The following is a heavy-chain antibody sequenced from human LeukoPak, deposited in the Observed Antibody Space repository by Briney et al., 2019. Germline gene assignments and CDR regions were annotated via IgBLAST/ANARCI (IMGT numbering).Heavy chain of an antibody. Sequence: SGPTLVKPTQTLTLTCTFSGFSLRTSGVGVGWIRQPPGKALEWLSLIYWDDDKRYSPSLKSRLTITKDTSKNQVVLTMTNMDPVDTATYYCAHSLITFGGVIVIFDYWGQGTLVTVSS. CDR1: GFSLRTSGVG. D-gene: IGHD3-16*02. CDR2: IYWDDDK. CDR3: AHSLITFGGVIVIFDY. V-gene: IGHV2-5*02. J-gene: IGHJ4*02.